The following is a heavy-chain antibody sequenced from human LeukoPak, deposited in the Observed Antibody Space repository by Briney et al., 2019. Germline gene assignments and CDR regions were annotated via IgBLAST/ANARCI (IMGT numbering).Heavy chain of an antibody. CDR3: AKDPYYYDSSGYSHWYFDY. CDR2: IWYDGSNK. Sequence: GGSLRLSCAASGFFFSSYGMHWVRLAPGKGLEWVALIWYDGSNKYYADSVKGRFTISRDNSKNTLYLQMNSLRAEDTAVYYCAKDPYYYDSSGYSHWYFDYWGQGTLVTVSS. J-gene: IGHJ4*02. D-gene: IGHD3-22*01. V-gene: IGHV3-33*06. CDR1: GFFFSSYG.